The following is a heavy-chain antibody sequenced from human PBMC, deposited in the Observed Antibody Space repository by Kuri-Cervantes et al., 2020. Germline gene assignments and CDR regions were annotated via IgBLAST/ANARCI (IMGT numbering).Heavy chain of an antibody. V-gene: IGHV5-51*01. J-gene: IGHJ4*02. CDR2: IYPGDSDT. CDR1: GYSFTSYW. CDR3: ARLEMATIDY. Sequence: KVSCKGSGYSFTSYWIGWVRQMPGRGLEWMGIIYPGDSDTRYSPSFQGKVTISADKSISTAYLQWSSLKSSDTAMYYCARLEMATIDYWGQGTLVTVSS. D-gene: IGHD5-24*01.